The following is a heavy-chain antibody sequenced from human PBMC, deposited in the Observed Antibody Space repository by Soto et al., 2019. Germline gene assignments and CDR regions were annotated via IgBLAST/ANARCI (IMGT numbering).Heavy chain of an antibody. D-gene: IGHD3-22*01. V-gene: IGHV4-30-4*01. CDR3: ARVYYDSSGYAYYFDY. CDR1: GGSISSVDYY. Sequence: QVQLQESGPGLVKTSQTLSLTCTVSGGSISSVDYYWRWIRQPPGKGLEWIGYISYSGSTYYNPSIKSRVTISVDTSKNQFSLKLSSVTAADTAVYYCARVYYDSSGYAYYFDYWGQGTLVTVSS. CDR2: ISYSGST. J-gene: IGHJ4*02.